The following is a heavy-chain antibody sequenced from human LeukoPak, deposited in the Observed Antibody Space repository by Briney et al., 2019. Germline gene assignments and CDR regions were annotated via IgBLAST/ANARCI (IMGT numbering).Heavy chain of an antibody. CDR1: GGSISGYY. J-gene: IGHJ4*02. V-gene: IGHV4-34*01. CDR2: ISHSGST. D-gene: IGHD2-2*01. Sequence: PSETLSLTCAVYGGSISGYYWNWIRQPPGKGLEWIGEISHSGSTNYNPSLKSRVTISVDTSKNQFSLKLSSVTAADTAVYYCARGPFKRRLGYCSSTSCYAGVNYFDYWGQGTLVTVSS. CDR3: ARGPFKRRLGYCSSTSCYAGVNYFDY.